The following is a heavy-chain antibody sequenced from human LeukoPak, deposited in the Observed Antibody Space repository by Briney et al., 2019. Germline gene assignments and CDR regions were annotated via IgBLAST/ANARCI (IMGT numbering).Heavy chain of an antibody. D-gene: IGHD4-23*01. J-gene: IGHJ6*03. CDR1: GFTFSDYY. V-gene: IGHV3-11*01. CDR2: ISSSGSTI. Sequence: GSLRLSCAASGFTFSDYYMSWIRQAPGKGLEWVSYISSSGSTIYYADSVKGRFTISRDNAKNSLYLQMNSLRAEDTAVYYCARAMTTVVTYYYYYMDVWGKGTTVTISS. CDR3: ARAMTTVVTYYYYYMDV.